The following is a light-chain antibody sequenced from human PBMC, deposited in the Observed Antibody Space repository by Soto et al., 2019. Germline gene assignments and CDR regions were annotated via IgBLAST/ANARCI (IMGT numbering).Light chain of an antibody. J-gene: IGKJ5*01. CDR3: QQYNNWPIT. V-gene: IGKV3-15*01. CDR2: GAS. Sequence: ESVLTQSPGTLSLSPGERAALSCRAGHSVGSLLAWYQQKPGQAPRLLIYGASTRATGIQARFTGSGSGTEFTLTISSLQSEDFAVYYCQQYNNWPITFGPGTRLEIK. CDR1: HSVGSL.